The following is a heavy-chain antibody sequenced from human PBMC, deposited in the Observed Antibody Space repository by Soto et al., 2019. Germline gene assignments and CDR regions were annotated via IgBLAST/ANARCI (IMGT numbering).Heavy chain of an antibody. CDR3: ARGRPYGMDV. CDR1: GFTFGSYW. V-gene: IGHV3-74*01. CDR2: IDSDGSST. J-gene: IGHJ6*02. Sequence: EVQLVESGGGLVQPGGSLRVSCAASGFTFGSYWMNWVRQAPGKGLVWVSRIDSDGSSTTYADSVKGRFTTSRDNAKNTLYLQMSSRRVEDTAVYYCARGRPYGMDVWGQGNTVTVSS.